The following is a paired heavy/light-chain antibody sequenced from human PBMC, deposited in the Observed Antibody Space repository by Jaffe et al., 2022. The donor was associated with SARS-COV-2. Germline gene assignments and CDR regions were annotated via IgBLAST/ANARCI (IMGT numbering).Light chain of an antibody. CDR2: AAS. J-gene: IGKJ5*01. CDR3: QQYNTSPFT. CDR1: QDISNY. V-gene: IGKV1-16*02. Sequence: DIQMTQSPSSLSASVGDRVTITCRASQDISNYLAWLQQKPGKAPKSLIYAASTLQSGVPSKFSGSRSGTDFTLTITSLQPEDFATYYCQQYNTSPFTFGQGTRLDIK.
Heavy chain of an antibody. J-gene: IGHJ4*02. Sequence: EVQLVETGGGLIQPGGSLRLSCAASGFNISSNYMSWVRQTPGKGLDWVSVIYSGGNTYYADSVKGRFTISRDNSKNTLYLQMNGLRAEDTAVYYCVRAVGDWGQGTLVIVSS. V-gene: IGHV3-53*02. CDR2: IYSGGNT. D-gene: IGHD3-16*01. CDR3: VRAVGD. CDR1: GFNISSNY.